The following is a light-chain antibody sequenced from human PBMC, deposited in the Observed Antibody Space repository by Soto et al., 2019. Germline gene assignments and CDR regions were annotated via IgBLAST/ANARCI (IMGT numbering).Light chain of an antibody. V-gene: IGKV1-5*01. CDR2: DAS. Sequence: DIQMTQSPSTLSASVGDRVTITCRASQSISSWLAWYQQKPGKAPKLLIYDASSLESGVPSRFSGSGSGTEFTLTISRLQPDDFATYYCQHYNSCSEAFGQGTKVDI. CDR1: QSISSW. CDR3: QHYNSCSEA. J-gene: IGKJ1*01.